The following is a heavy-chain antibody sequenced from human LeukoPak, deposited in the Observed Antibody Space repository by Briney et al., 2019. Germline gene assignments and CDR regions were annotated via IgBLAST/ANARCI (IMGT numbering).Heavy chain of an antibody. J-gene: IGHJ4*02. CDR3: ARCTGGGSCYGVRY. CDR2: ISAYNGNT. Sequence: GASVKVSCKASGYTFTSYGISWVRQALGQGLEWMGWISAYNGNTNYAQKLQGRVTMTTDTSTSTAYMELRILRSDDTAVYYCARCTGGGSCYGVRYWGQGTLVTVSS. D-gene: IGHD2-15*01. V-gene: IGHV1-18*01. CDR1: GYTFTSYG.